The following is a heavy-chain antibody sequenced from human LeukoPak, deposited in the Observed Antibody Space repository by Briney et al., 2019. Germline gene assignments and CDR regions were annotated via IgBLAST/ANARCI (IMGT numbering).Heavy chain of an antibody. V-gene: IGHV4-31*03. CDR2: IYYSGST. CDR3: ARGPYDYVWRSYRHNPFDY. D-gene: IGHD3-16*02. Sequence: PSETLSLTCTVSGGSISSGGYYWSWIRQHPGKGLEWIGYIYYSGSTYYNPSLKSRVTISVDTSKNQFSLKLSSVTAADTAVYYCARGPYDYVWRSYRHNPFDYWGQGTLVTVSS. J-gene: IGHJ4*02. CDR1: GGSISSGGYY.